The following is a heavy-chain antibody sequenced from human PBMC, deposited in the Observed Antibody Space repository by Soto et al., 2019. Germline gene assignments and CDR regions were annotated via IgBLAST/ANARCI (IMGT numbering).Heavy chain of an antibody. Sequence: SETLSLTCAVSSGSISSSNWWSWVRQPPGKGLEWIGEIYHSGSTNYNPSLKSRVTISVDKSKNQFSLKLSSVTAADTAVYYCAMYSGFGELSPPYYYYYYMDVWGKGTTVTVSS. V-gene: IGHV4-4*02. CDR3: AMYSGFGELSPPYYYYYYMDV. D-gene: IGHD3-10*01. J-gene: IGHJ6*03. CDR1: SGSISSSNW. CDR2: IYHSGST.